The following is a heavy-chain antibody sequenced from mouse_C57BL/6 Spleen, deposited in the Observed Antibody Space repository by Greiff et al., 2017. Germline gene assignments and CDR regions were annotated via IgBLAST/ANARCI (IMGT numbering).Heavy chain of an antibody. J-gene: IGHJ2*01. Sequence: VQLVESGPELVKPGASVKISCKASGYAFSSSWMNWVKQRPGKGLEWIGRIYPGDGDTNYNGKFKGKATLTADKSSSTAYMQLSSLTSEDSAVYFCARFDYDGYSFYFDYWGQGTTLTVSS. V-gene: IGHV1-82*01. CDR1: GYAFSSSW. D-gene: IGHD2-3*01. CDR3: ARFDYDGYSFYFDY. CDR2: IYPGDGDT.